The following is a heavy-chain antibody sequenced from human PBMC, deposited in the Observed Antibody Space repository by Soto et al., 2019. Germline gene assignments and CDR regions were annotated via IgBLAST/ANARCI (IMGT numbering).Heavy chain of an antibody. CDR1: GGSFSGYY. Sequence: QVQLQQWGAGLLKPSETLSLTCAVYGGSFSGYYWSWIRQPPGKGLEWIGEINHSGSTNYNPSLKSRVTISVDTSKNQFALKRSSVTAADTAVYYCARSGRGVDFDYWGQGTLVTVSS. CDR3: ARSGRGVDFDY. V-gene: IGHV4-34*01. D-gene: IGHD2-15*01. CDR2: INHSGST. J-gene: IGHJ4*02.